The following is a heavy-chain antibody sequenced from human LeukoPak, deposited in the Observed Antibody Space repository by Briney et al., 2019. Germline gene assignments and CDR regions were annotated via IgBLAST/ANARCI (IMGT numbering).Heavy chain of an antibody. V-gene: IGHV3-48*01. D-gene: IGHD1-26*01. CDR2: ISSSSSTI. CDR1: GFTFSSYS. Sequence: GGSLRLSCAASGFTFSSYSMNWVRQAPGKGLEWVSYISSSSSTIYYADSVKGRFTISRDNAKNSLYLQMNSLRAEDTAVYYCAKLNSGSYPYFDYWGQGTLVTVSS. J-gene: IGHJ4*02. CDR3: AKLNSGSYPYFDY.